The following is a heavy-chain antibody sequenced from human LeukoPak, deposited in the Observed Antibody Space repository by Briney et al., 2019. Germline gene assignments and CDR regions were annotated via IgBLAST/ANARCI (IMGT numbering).Heavy chain of an antibody. CDR3: ATRNDIHPEDYGDYMRIYYYYGMDV. D-gene: IGHD4-17*01. J-gene: IGHJ6*02. CDR1: GFTFSSYS. CDR2: NSSSSSTI. Sequence: GGSLRLSCAASGFTFSSYSMNWVRQAPGKGLEWVSYNSSSSSTIYYADSVKGRFTISRDNAKNSLYLQMNSLRAEDTAVYYCATRNDIHPEDYGDYMRIYYYYGMDVWGQGTTVTVSS. V-gene: IGHV3-48*04.